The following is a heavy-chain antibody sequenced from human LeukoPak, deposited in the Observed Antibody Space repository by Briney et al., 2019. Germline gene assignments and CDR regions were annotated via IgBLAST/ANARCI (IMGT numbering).Heavy chain of an antibody. CDR3: ARGVQLWLPQFDY. CDR2: IYHSGST. Sequence: PSETLSLTCTVSGGSISSSSYYWGWIRQPPGKGLGWIGSIYHSGSTYYNPSLKSRVTISVDTSKNQFSLKLSSVTAADTAVYYCARGVQLWLPQFDYWGQGTLVTVSS. CDR1: GGSISSSSYY. D-gene: IGHD5-18*01. V-gene: IGHV4-39*07. J-gene: IGHJ4*02.